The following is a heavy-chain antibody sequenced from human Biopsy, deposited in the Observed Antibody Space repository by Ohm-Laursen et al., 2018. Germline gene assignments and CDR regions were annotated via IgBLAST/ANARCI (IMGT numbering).Heavy chain of an antibody. D-gene: IGHD3-22*01. Sequence: SDTLSLTCTVSGGSISSGGSYWSWIRQRPGKGLEWFGYIFNSANTYYNPSLKNLITISGDTSKNQFSLKLNSVTAADTAVYYCARGDYFDSNGYFWFDPWGQGTLVTVSS. CDR1: GGSISSGGSY. CDR3: ARGDYFDSNGYFWFDP. J-gene: IGHJ5*02. V-gene: IGHV4-31*01. CDR2: IFNSANT.